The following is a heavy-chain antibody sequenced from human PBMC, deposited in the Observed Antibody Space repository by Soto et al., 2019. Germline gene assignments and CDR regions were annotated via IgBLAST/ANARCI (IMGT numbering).Heavy chain of an antibody. CDR3: AKDFSGQNDAFHI. Sequence: EVQLVESGGGLVQPGGSLRLSCAAYGFTVTTNYMSWVRQPPGKGLEWVSVVYSGGSTYYADSVKGRFTVSRDNSKNTLYLQMNRLRAEDTAVYYSAKDFSGQNDAFHIWFQGTVVTVSS. V-gene: IGHV3-66*01. CDR1: GFTVTTNY. D-gene: IGHD3-10*01. J-gene: IGHJ3*02. CDR2: VYSGGST.